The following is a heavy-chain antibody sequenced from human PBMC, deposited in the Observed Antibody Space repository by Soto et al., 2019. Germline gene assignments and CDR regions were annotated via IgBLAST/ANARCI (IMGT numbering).Heavy chain of an antibody. CDR2: IYNSGST. CDR3: ARAVDYYDSSGYYTHEYFQH. J-gene: IGHJ1*01. D-gene: IGHD3-22*01. Sequence: PSETLSLTCSVSGGSIRSFSWSWIRQPPGRGLEWIGYIYNSGSTNYNPSLKSRATISVDTSKNQFSLTLTSVTAADTAVYYCARAVDYYDSSGYYTHEYFQHWGEGTLVTGSS. CDR1: GGSIRSFS. V-gene: IGHV4-4*09.